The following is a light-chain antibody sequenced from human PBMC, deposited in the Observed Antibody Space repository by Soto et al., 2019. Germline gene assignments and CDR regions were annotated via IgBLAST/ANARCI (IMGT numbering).Light chain of an antibody. CDR1: QSVLYTSNNNNY. J-gene: IGKJ4*01. V-gene: IGKV4-1*01. CDR2: WAS. Sequence: DIVMTQSPDSLAVSLGERATINCKSSQSVLYTSNNNNYLAWYQQKPGQPPNLLIYWASTRESGVPDRFSGSGSGTDFTLTISSLQAEDVAVYYCQQYYSTPPTFGGGTKVEIK. CDR3: QQYYSTPPT.